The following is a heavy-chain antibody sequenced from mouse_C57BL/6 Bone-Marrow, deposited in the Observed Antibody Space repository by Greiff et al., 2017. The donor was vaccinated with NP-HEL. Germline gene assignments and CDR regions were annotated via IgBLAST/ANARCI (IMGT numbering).Heavy chain of an antibody. V-gene: IGHV5-16*01. Sequence: EVKVVESEGGLVQPGSSMKLSCTASGFTFSDYYMAWVRQVPEKGLEWVANINYDGSSSYYLDSLKSRFIISRDNAKNILYLQMSSLKSEDTATYYCASTGTDYAMDYWGQGTSVTVSS. J-gene: IGHJ4*01. CDR3: ASTGTDYAMDY. CDR1: GFTFSDYY. CDR2: INYDGSSS. D-gene: IGHD4-1*01.